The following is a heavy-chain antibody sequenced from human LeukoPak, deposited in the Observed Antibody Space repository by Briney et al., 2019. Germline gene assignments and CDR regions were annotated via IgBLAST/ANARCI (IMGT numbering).Heavy chain of an antibody. Sequence: GGSLRLSCAASGFTFSSYAMSWVRQAPGKGLEWVSAISGSGGSTYYADSVKGRFTISRDNSKNTLYLQMNSLRAEDTAVYYCAKDTWVQLWSPYYYYGMDVWGQGTTATVSS. J-gene: IGHJ6*02. CDR2: ISGSGGST. V-gene: IGHV3-23*01. CDR1: GFTFSSYA. CDR3: AKDTWVQLWSPYYYYGMDV. D-gene: IGHD5-18*01.